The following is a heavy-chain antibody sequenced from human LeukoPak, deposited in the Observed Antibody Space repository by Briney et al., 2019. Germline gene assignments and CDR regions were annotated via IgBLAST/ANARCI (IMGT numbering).Heavy chain of an antibody. Sequence: PSQTLSLTCTVSGGSISSGGYYWSWLRQPPGKGLEWIGYIYYSGSTNYNPSLKSRVTISVDTSKNQFSLKLSSVTAADTAVYYCARRGYDFWSGYYTGYFDYWGQGTLVTVSS. CDR2: IYYSGST. D-gene: IGHD3-3*01. CDR3: ARRGYDFWSGYYTGYFDY. CDR1: GGSISSGGYY. V-gene: IGHV4-61*08. J-gene: IGHJ4*02.